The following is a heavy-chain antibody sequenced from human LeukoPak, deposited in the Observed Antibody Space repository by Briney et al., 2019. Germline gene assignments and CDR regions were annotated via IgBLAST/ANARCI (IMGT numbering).Heavy chain of an antibody. Sequence: PGGSLRLSCAASGRTFSNYAVNWVRQASGKGLEWVSGITDSGRKTYYADSVKGRFSISRDNSKNTVYLQMSDLRAEDTAVYYCAKITKATTPNYWGQGTLVTVSS. J-gene: IGHJ4*02. D-gene: IGHD4-17*01. CDR3: AKITKATTPNY. CDR2: ITDSGRKT. CDR1: GRTFSNYA. V-gene: IGHV3-23*01.